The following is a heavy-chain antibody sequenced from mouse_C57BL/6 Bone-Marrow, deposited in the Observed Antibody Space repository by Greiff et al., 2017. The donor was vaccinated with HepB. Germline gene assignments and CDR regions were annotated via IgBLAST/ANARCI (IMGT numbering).Heavy chain of an antibody. CDR3: ARSRLRRGFDY. Sequence: VQLQQPGAELVKPGASVKLSCKASGYTFTSYWMHWVKQRPGRGLEWIGRIDPNSGGTKYNEKFKSKATLTVDKPSSTAYMPLSSLTSEDSAVYFCARSRLRRGFDYWGQGTTLTVSS. J-gene: IGHJ2*01. D-gene: IGHD2-4*01. CDR2: IDPNSGGT. V-gene: IGHV1-72*01. CDR1: GYTFTSYW.